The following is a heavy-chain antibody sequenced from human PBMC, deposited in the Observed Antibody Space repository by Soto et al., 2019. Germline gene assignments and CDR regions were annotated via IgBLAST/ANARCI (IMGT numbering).Heavy chain of an antibody. D-gene: IGHD2-15*01. Sequence: GGSLRLSCAASGFTFSSYSMNWVRQAPGKGLEWVSSISSSSYIYYADSVKGRFTISRDNAKNSLYLQMNSLRAEDTAVYYCASTEYCSGGSCYRFDYWGQGTLVTVSS. CDR1: GFTFSSYS. CDR3: ASTEYCSGGSCYRFDY. J-gene: IGHJ4*02. CDR2: ISSSSYI. V-gene: IGHV3-21*01.